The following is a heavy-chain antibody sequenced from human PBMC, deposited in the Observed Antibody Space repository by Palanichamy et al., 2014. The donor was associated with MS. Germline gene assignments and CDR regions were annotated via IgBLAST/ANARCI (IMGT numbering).Heavy chain of an antibody. CDR2: IYYRGST. D-gene: IGHD3-16*01. CDR3: ARHESTLGAITPLGWFDP. V-gene: IGHV4-39*01. CDR1: GGSISSTNSY. J-gene: IGHJ5*02. Sequence: QLQLQESGPGLVKPSETLSLTCTVSGGSISSTNSYWGWIRQPPGKGREWIGSIYYRGSTYYSPSLKSRVTISVDTSKNRFSLRLSSVTAADTSVYFCARHESTLGAITPLGWFDPWGQGTLVTVSS.